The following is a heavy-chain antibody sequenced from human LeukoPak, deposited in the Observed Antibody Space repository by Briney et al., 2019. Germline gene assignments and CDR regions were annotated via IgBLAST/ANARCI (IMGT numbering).Heavy chain of an antibody. J-gene: IGHJ4*02. D-gene: IGHD6-19*01. Sequence: GASVKVSCKASGYTFTSYGISWVRQAPGRGLEWMGWISAYNGNTNYAQKLQGRVTMTTDTSTSTAYMELRSLRSDDTAVYYCARDLLGAVAGKGGFDYWGQGTLVTVSS. CDR2: ISAYNGNT. V-gene: IGHV1-18*01. CDR3: ARDLLGAVAGKGGFDY. CDR1: GYTFTSYG.